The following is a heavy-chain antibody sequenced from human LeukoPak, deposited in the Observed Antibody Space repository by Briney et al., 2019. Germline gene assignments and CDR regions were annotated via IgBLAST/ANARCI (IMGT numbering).Heavy chain of an antibody. CDR1: GYTFTSYY. D-gene: IGHD2-2*01. Sequence: ASVKVSCKASGYTFTSYYMHWVRQAPGQGLEWMGIINPSGGSTSYAQKFQGRVTMTRDTSTSTVYMELSSLRSEDTAVYYCARDAGSSTSHPSGWFDPWGQGTLVTVSS. V-gene: IGHV1-46*01. CDR2: INPSGGST. CDR3: ARDAGSSTSHPSGWFDP. J-gene: IGHJ5*02.